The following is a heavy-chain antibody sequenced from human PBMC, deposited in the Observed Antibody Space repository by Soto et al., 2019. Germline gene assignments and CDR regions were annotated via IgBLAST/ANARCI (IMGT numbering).Heavy chain of an antibody. CDR3: ARTVGAAYYFYF. CDR2: IYTSGST. V-gene: IGHV4-4*07. D-gene: IGHD1-26*01. Sequence: SETLSLTCTVSGDSMTKYYWSWIRQSAGKGLEWIGRIYTSGSTNYNPSLKSRVTMSIDTSNKHFSLSLKSVTAADTAVYYCARTVGAAYYFYFWGQGALVTVSS. CDR1: GDSMTKYY. J-gene: IGHJ4*02.